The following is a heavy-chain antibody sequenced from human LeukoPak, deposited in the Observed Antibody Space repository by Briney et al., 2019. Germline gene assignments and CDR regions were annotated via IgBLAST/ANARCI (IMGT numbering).Heavy chain of an antibody. D-gene: IGHD4-17*01. V-gene: IGHV3-15*01. CDR1: GFTFSGAW. CDR3: ATDIPGLGVGELDY. Sequence: GGSLRLSCAASGFTFSGAWMTWVRQGPGKGLEWVGRIKSDGTTDYATPVQGRFIISRDDSTDTVSLQMVSLRSDDTAVYFCATDIPGLGVGELDYWGQGTPVIVSS. CDR2: IKSDGTT. J-gene: IGHJ4*02.